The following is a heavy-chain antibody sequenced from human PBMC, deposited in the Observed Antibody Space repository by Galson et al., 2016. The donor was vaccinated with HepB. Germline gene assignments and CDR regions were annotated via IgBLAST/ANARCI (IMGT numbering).Heavy chain of an antibody. CDR2: IWYDGSYK. V-gene: IGHV3-33*01. J-gene: IGHJ4*02. CDR3: ARDYLSYSGYNVPTLY. Sequence: QAPGKGLEWVTLIWYDGSYKYYADSVKGRFTISRDNSKNTLYLQMNSLRAEDTAVYYCARDYLSYSGYNVPTLYWGQGTLVTVSS. D-gene: IGHD5-12*01.